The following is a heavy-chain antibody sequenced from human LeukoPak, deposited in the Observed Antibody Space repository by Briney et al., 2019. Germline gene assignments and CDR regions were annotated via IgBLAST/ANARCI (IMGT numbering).Heavy chain of an antibody. Sequence: GGSLRLSCAASGFIFDDYAMHWVRQAPGKGLEWVSLINWDGGNTYYADSVKGRFTVSRDNSENSLYLQMNSLRPEDTALYYCAKGSGYSYFDYWGQGTLVTVSS. D-gene: IGHD5-18*01. CDR3: AKGSGYSYFDY. CDR1: GFIFDDYA. V-gene: IGHV3-43D*03. CDR2: INWDGGNT. J-gene: IGHJ4*02.